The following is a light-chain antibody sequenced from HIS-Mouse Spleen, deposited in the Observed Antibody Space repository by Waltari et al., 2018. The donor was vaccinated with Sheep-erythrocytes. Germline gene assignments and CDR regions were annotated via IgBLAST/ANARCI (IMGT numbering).Light chain of an antibody. V-gene: IGLV3-1*01. CDR1: KLGDKY. CDR2: QDS. CDR3: QAWDSSTVV. Sequence: SYELTQPPSVSVSPGQTASITCSGDKLGDKYACWYQQKPGHSPVLVIYQDSKRTSGIPARFSGSNSGNTATLTISGTQAMDEADYYCQAWDSSTVVFGGGTKLTVL. J-gene: IGLJ2*01.